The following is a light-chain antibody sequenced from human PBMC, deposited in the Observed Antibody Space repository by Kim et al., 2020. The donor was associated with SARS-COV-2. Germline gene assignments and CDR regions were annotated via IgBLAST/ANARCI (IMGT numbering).Light chain of an antibody. V-gene: IGKV3-20*01. CDR2: IAS. CDR3: QQYGDSPYT. Sequence: EIVMTQSPATLSVSPGERATLSCRASQSVSNNLAWYQQKPGQAPRLLIYIASSRATGIPDRFSGSGSGTDFTLTISRLEPEDFAVYYCQQYGDSPYTFGQGTKLEI. J-gene: IGKJ2*01. CDR1: QSVSNN.